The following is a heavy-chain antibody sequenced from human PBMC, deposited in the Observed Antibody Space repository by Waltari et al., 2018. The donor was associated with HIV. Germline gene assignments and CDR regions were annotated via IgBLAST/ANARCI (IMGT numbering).Heavy chain of an antibody. CDR1: GFIFSNAW. J-gene: IGHJ4*02. CDR2: SKRKSDGGTA. V-gene: IGHV3-15*01. Sequence: EVQLVESGGGLVKPGGSLRLSCAASGFIFSNAWMNGVRQAPGNGLEWVCRSKRKSDGGTADYAAPVKGRFTISRDDSKNVLYLQMNSLKTEDTAVYYCTTDNMIIVALDYWGQGTLLTVSS. D-gene: IGHD5-12*01. CDR3: TTDNMIIVALDY.